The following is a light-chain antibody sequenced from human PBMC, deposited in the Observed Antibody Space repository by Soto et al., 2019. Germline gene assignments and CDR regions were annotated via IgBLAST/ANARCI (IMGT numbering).Light chain of an antibody. CDR3: SSFTSSSTYV. CDR1: SSDVGRYNY. J-gene: IGLJ1*01. V-gene: IGLV2-14*01. CDR2: DVS. Sequence: QSVLTQPASVSGSPGQSITISCTGTSSDVGRYNYVSWYQQHPGKAPKLTIYDVSNRPSGVSSRFSGSKSGNTASLTISGLQAEDEADYYCSSFTSSSTYVFGTGTKV.